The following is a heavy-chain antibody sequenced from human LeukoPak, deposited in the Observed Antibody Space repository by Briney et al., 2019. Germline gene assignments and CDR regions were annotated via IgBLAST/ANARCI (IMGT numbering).Heavy chain of an antibody. CDR1: GFTFSDYY. Sequence: GGSLRLSCAASGFTFSDYYMSWIRQAPGKGLEWVSYISSSGSTIYYADSVKGRFTIARDNAKNSLYMQMNSLRAEDTAVYYCARVSVPLRCSSTSSYQRPFDVWGQGTTVTVSS. V-gene: IGHV3-11*01. D-gene: IGHD2-2*01. CDR3: ARVSVPLRCSSTSSYQRPFDV. CDR2: ISSSGSTI. J-gene: IGHJ6*02.